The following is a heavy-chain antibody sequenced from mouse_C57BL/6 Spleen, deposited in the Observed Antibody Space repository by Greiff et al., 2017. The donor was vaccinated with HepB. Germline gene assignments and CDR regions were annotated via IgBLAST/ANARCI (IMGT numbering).Heavy chain of an antibody. D-gene: IGHD2-1*01. J-gene: IGHJ3*01. CDR1: GFTFSSYA. CDR2: ISDGGSYT. V-gene: IGHV5-4*01. Sequence: EVQRVESGGGLVKPGGSLKLSCAASGFTFSSYAMSWVRQTPEKRLEWVATISDGGSYTYYPDNVKGRFTISRDNAKNNLYLQMSHLKSEDTAMYYCARDSTLGWFAYWGQGTLVTVSA. CDR3: ARDSTLGWFAY.